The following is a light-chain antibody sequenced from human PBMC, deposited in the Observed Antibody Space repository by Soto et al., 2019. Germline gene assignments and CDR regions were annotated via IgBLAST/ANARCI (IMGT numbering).Light chain of an antibody. CDR2: GAS. J-gene: IGKJ1*01. V-gene: IGKV3-20*01. CDR1: QSVTNSF. CDR3: QQYGSSPWT. Sequence: EIVLTQSPGTLSLSPGERVTLSCRASQSVTNSFLAWYQQKPGQAPRLLIYGASSRATDIPDRFSGGGSGTDFTLTISRREPEDFAVYYCQQYGSSPWTFGQGTKVEIK.